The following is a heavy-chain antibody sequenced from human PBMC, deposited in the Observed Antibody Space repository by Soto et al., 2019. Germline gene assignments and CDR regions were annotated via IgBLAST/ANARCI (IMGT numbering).Heavy chain of an antibody. CDR3: ARDTMVRGVIIYPYYYYYMDV. V-gene: IGHV3-7*01. Sequence: PGGSLRLSCAASGFTFSSYLMSWVRQAPGKGLEWVANIKQDGSEKYYVDSVKGRFTISRDNAKNSLYLQMNSLRAEDTAVYYCARDTMVRGVIIYPYYYYYMDVWGKGTTVTVSS. CDR1: GFTFSSYL. D-gene: IGHD3-10*01. J-gene: IGHJ6*03. CDR2: IKQDGSEK.